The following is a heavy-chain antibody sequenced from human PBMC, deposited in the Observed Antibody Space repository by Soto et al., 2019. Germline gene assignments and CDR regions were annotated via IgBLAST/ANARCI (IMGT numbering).Heavy chain of an antibody. D-gene: IGHD2-8*01. CDR2: IYYSGIT. CDR1: GGSIISSNYY. V-gene: IGHV4-39*01. Sequence: SETLSLTCTVSGGSIISSNYYWGWVRQPPGKGLEWVGSIYYSGITYYNPSLKSRVTISVDTSKNQFSLHLRSVTAADTAVYFRARKPNTPLTPNGAFDIWGQGTMVTVSS. J-gene: IGHJ3*02. CDR3: ARKPNTPLTPNGAFDI.